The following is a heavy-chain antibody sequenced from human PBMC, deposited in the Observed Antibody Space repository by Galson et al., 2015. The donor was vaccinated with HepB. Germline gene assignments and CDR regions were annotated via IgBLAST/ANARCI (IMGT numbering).Heavy chain of an antibody. CDR1: GFTFSSYA. CDR2: ISSNGGST. CDR3: VKDQRTYYDFWSGYYHPVYSDY. Sequence: SGFTFSSYAMHWVRQAPGKGLEYVSAISSNGGSTYYADSVKGRFTISRDNSKNTLYLQMSSLRAEDTAVYYCVKDQRTYYDFWSGYYHPVYSDYWGQGTLVTVSS. D-gene: IGHD3-3*01. J-gene: IGHJ4*02. V-gene: IGHV3-64D*06.